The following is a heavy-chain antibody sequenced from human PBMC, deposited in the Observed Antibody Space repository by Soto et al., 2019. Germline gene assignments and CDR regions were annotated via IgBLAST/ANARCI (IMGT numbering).Heavy chain of an antibody. CDR3: ARTRSFTLGFYYDGMDV. V-gene: IGHV5-51*01. D-gene: IGHD6-6*01. J-gene: IGHJ6*02. Sequence: GESLKISCQGSGYSVASYWSGWGRQMPGKDLEWMGIIYPGDSDTRYSPSFQGQVTISADKSLRTAYLQWTSLKASDTALYYCARTRSFTLGFYYDGMDVWGQGTTVTVSS. CDR1: GYSVASYW. CDR2: IYPGDSDT.